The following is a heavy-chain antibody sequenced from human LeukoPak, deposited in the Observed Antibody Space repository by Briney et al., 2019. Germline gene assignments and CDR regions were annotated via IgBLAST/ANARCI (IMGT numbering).Heavy chain of an antibody. Sequence: SETLSLTCTVSGVSISSFYWSWIRQPPGKGLEWIGYMYYSGSTNYNPSLKSRVTISVDTSKNQFSLKLSSVTAAHTAVYYCARVKRSATVTPGGYYYYMDVWGKGTTVTVSS. CDR1: GVSISSFY. V-gene: IGHV4-59*01. CDR3: ARVKRSATVTPGGYYYYMDV. J-gene: IGHJ6*03. CDR2: MYYSGST. D-gene: IGHD4-17*01.